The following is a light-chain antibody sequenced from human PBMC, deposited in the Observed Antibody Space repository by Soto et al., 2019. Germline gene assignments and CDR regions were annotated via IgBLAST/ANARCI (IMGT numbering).Light chain of an antibody. Sequence: DIQMTQSPSTLSASVGDRVTITCRASQSISSWLAWYQQKPGKAPKLLIYKASSLESGVPSRFSGSASGTEFTLTISSLQPHDFATYYCQQYNSYSTFGQGTKVEIE. CDR1: QSISSW. CDR2: KAS. V-gene: IGKV1-5*03. J-gene: IGKJ1*01. CDR3: QQYNSYST.